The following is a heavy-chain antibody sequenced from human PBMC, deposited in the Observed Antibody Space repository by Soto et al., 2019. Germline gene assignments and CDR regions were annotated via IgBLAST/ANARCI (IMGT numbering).Heavy chain of an antibody. Sequence: GGSLRLSCAASGFAFITYEMNWVRQTPGKGLEWVAYITTSGDTVYYADSVKGRFTLSRDNAENSLSLQMNSLRADDTAVYFCARDSSCSGGDCYSPDWFDTWGRGALVTVSS. J-gene: IGHJ5*02. CDR2: ITTSGDTV. CDR3: ARDSSCSGGDCYSPDWFDT. V-gene: IGHV3-48*03. CDR1: GFAFITYE. D-gene: IGHD2-21*01.